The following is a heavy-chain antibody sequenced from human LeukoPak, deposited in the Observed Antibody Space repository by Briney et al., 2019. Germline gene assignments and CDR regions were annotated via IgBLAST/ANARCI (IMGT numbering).Heavy chain of an antibody. D-gene: IGHD6-13*01. CDR3: ARAAAAAGGQYFDY. Sequence: SETLSLTCTVSGGSISTYYWSWIRQPAGRGLEWIGRIYTNENTNYNPSLRSRVTMPVDTSKNQFSLKLSSVTAADTAVYYCARAAAAAGGQYFDYWGQGTLVAVSS. V-gene: IGHV4-4*07. J-gene: IGHJ4*02. CDR2: IYTNENT. CDR1: GGSISTYY.